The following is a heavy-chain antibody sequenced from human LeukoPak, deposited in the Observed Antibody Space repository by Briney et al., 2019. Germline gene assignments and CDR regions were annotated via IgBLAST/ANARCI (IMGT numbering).Heavy chain of an antibody. D-gene: IGHD6-19*01. J-gene: IGHJ6*03. V-gene: IGHV1-18*01. CDR1: GYTFTSYG. CDR3: ARAGARYSSGWFYYYYYMDV. Sequence: ASVKVSCKASGYTFTSYGISWVRQAPGQGLEWMGWISAYNGNTNYAQKLQGRVTMTTDTSTSTAYMELRSLRSDDTAVYYCARAGARYSSGWFYYYYYMDVWGKGPRSPSP. CDR2: ISAYNGNT.